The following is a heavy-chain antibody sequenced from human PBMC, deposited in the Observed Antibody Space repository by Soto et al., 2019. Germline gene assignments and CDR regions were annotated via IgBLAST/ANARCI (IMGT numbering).Heavy chain of an antibody. J-gene: IGHJ4*02. D-gene: IGHD5-12*01. CDR2: ISYDGSNK. CDR3: ARATTYFDY. Sequence: GGSLRLACAASGFTFVSYGIHFFRHSPGKVLEWVAVISYDGSNKYYADSVKGRFTISRDNSKNTLYLQMNSLRAEDTAVYYCARATTYFDYWGQGPLVT. V-gene: IGHV3-30*03. CDR1: GFTFVSYG.